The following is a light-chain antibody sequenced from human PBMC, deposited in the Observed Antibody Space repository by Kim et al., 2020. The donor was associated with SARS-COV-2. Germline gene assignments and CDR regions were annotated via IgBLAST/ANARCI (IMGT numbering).Light chain of an antibody. V-gene: IGKV1-39*01. CDR2: ASY. Sequence: SASVVHRVTISCRTSQRINNYLKWYQQKPGRAPMLLISASYRLQSGVPSRFSGSGSGTDFTLTISSLQPEDVATYYCQESNTLPHTFGQGTKLEI. J-gene: IGKJ2*01. CDR1: QRINNY. CDR3: QESNTLPHT.